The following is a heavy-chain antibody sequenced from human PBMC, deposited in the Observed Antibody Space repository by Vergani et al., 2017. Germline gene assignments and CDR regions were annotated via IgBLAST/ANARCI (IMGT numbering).Heavy chain of an antibody. J-gene: IGHJ5*02. CDR3: ARVRYQLDP. CDR1: GFTFSSYA. D-gene: IGHD2-2*01. V-gene: IGHV4-31*02. Sequence: VQLLESGGGLVQPGGSLRLSCAASGFTFSSYAMSWIRQHPGKGLEWIGYIYYSGSTYYNPSLKSRVTISVDTSKNQFSLKLSSVTAADTAVYYCARVRYQLDPWGQGTLVTVSS. CDR2: IYYSGST.